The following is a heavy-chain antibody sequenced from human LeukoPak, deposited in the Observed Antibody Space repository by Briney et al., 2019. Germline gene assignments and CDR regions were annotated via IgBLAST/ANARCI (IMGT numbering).Heavy chain of an antibody. CDR1: GYSISSSNW. V-gene: IGHV4-28*01. CDR2: IYYSGST. J-gene: IGHJ5*02. Sequence: SDTLSLTCAASGYSISSSNWWGWIRQPPGKGLEWIGYIYYSGSTYYNPSLKSRVTMSVDTSKNQFSLKLSSVTAVDTAVYYCARMGGSSGWYAPPLAWGQGTLVTVSS. CDR3: ARMGGSSGWYAPPLA. D-gene: IGHD6-19*01.